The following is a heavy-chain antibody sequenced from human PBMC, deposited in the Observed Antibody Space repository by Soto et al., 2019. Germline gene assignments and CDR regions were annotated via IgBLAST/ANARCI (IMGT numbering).Heavy chain of an antibody. Sequence: QVQLVESGGGVVQPGRSLRLSCAASGFTFSSYGMHWVRQAPGKGLEWVAVISYDGSNKYYADSVKGRFTISRDNSKNTLYLQMNSLRAEDTAVYYCEKGGGGTLHLDYWGQGTLVTVSS. V-gene: IGHV3-30*18. D-gene: IGHD3-16*01. CDR1: GFTFSSYG. CDR2: ISYDGSNK. J-gene: IGHJ4*02. CDR3: EKGGGGTLHLDY.